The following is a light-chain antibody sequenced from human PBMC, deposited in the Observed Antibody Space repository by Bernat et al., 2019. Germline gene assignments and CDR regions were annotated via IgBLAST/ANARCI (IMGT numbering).Light chain of an antibody. V-gene: IGKV1-39*01. CDR1: QSISSY. CDR2: AAS. J-gene: IGKJ4*01. Sequence: DIQMTQSPSSLSASVGDRVTITCRASQSISSYFNWYQQKPGKAPKLLIYAASSLQSGVPSRFSGSGSGTDFTLTISSLQPEDFATYYCQQSYSTLTFGGWTKVEIK. CDR3: QQSYSTLT.